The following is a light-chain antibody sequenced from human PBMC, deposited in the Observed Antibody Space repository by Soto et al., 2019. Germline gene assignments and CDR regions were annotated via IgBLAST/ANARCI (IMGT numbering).Light chain of an antibody. CDR1: SSHIGGNS. CDR3: GSWDSSLSAYV. CDR2: DDN. Sequence: QSVLTPPPSVPAPPGQKVTISCSGSSSHIGGNSVSWYQQLPGTAPKLLIYDDNKRPSGIPDRFSGSKSGTSATLGITGFQTGDEADYYCGSWDSSLSAYVFGTGTKVTVL. V-gene: IGLV1-51*01. J-gene: IGLJ1*01.